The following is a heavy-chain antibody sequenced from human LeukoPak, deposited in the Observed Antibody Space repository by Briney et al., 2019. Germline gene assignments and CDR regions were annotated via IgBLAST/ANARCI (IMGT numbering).Heavy chain of an antibody. CDR3: ARRITMIVVVNYYYYGMDV. CDR1: GYTFTGYY. Sequence: ASVKVSCKASGYTFTGYYMHWVRQAPGQGLEWMGWINPNSGGTNYAQKFQGRVTMTRDTSISTAYMELSRLRSDDTAVYYCARRITMIVVVNYYYYGMDVWGQGTTVTVSS. D-gene: IGHD3-22*01. V-gene: IGHV1-2*02. CDR2: INPNSGGT. J-gene: IGHJ6*02.